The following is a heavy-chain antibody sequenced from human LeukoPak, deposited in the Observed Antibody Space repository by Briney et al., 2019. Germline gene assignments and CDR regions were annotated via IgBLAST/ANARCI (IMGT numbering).Heavy chain of an antibody. D-gene: IGHD2-15*01. CDR2: ISGSGGST. Sequence: HPGGSLRLSCAASGFTFSSYAMSWVRQAPGKGLEWVSAISGSGGSTYYADSVKGRFTISRDNSKNTLYLQMNSLRAEDTAVYYCAKVADIVVVVEYYFDYWGQGTLVTVSS. J-gene: IGHJ4*02. V-gene: IGHV3-23*01. CDR1: GFTFSSYA. CDR3: AKVADIVVVVEYYFDY.